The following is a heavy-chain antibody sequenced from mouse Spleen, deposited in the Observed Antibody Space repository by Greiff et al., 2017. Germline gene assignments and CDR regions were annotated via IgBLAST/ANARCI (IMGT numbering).Heavy chain of an antibody. J-gene: IGHJ3*01. CDR3: ASQGKTARASWFAY. CDR2: IDPSDSET. CDR1: GYTFTSYW. V-gene: IGHV1-52*01. D-gene: IGHD3-2*01. Sequence: QVQLQQPGAELVRPGSSVKLSCKASGYTFTSYWMHWVKQRPIQGLEWIGNIDPSDSETHYNQKFKDKATLTVDESSSTAYMQLSSLTSEDSAVYYCASQGKTARASWFAYWGQGTLVTVSA.